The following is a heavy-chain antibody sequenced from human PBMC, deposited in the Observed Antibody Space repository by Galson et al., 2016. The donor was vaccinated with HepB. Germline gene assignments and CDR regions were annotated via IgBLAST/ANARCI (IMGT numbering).Heavy chain of an antibody. CDR1: GFTFGSYT. V-gene: IGHV3-48*02. J-gene: IGHJ2*01. CDR3: ATQYCSGGSCYSAAPGYWYFDL. D-gene: IGHD2-15*01. CDR2: ISSSSSI. Sequence: SLRLSCAASGFTFGSYTMNWVRQAPGKGLEWVSYISSSSSIYYADSVKGRFTISRDNAKNPLYLQMNSLRDEDTAVYYCATQYCSGGSCYSAAPGYWYFDLWGRGTLVTVSS.